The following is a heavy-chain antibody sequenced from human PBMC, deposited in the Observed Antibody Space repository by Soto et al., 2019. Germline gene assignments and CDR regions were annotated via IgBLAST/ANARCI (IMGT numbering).Heavy chain of an antibody. CDR1: GFNFSSSA. Sequence: EVQLLESGGGLLEPGGSVRLSCAGSGFNFSSSAMSWVRQAPGKCLECVSVISGSGDITAYAVSVKGRFTISRDNSKNLFYLQMNSLRVEDTAVYYCSYCSSSCARGHFAFWGRGTLVTVSS. CDR2: ISGSGDIT. CDR3: SYCSSSCARGHFAF. D-gene: IGHD2-15*01. V-gene: IGHV3-23*01. J-gene: IGHJ2*01.